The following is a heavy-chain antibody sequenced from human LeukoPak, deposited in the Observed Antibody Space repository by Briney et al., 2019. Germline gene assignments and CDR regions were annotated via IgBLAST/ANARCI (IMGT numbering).Heavy chain of an antibody. CDR2: ISSSGSII. V-gene: IGHV3-48*03. Sequence: PGGSLRLSCAASGFTFSSYEMNWVRQAPGKGLDWVSYISSSGSIIYYADSVKGRFTISGDNAKNSLYLQMNSLRAEDTAVYYCARDPIPRIVVVPAAMSNWFDPWGQGTLVTVSS. J-gene: IGHJ5*02. CDR1: GFTFSSYE. D-gene: IGHD2-2*01. CDR3: ARDPIPRIVVVPAAMSNWFDP.